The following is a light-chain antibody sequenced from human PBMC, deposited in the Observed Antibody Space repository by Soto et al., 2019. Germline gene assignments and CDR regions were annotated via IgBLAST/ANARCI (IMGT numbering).Light chain of an antibody. CDR2: GAS. CDR3: QQFNTYPPYT. Sequence: AIQLTQSPSSLSASVGDRVTITCRASQGISSALAWYQQKPGKAPKLLIYGASSLESGVPSRFSGSGSGTDFTLTISSLQPEDFATYYCQQFNTYPPYTFGQGTKLEIK. V-gene: IGKV1-13*02. CDR1: QGISSA. J-gene: IGKJ2*01.